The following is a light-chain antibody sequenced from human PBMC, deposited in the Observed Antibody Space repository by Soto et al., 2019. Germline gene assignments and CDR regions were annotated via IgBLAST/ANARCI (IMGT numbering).Light chain of an antibody. CDR3: QQYNSYSYT. CDR1: QTINDW. CDR2: RAS. V-gene: IGKV1-5*03. J-gene: IGKJ2*01. Sequence: DIQMTQSPSTLSASVGDRVTIACRASQTINDWLAWYQQKPGKAPNLLIYRASNLQSGVPSRFSGSGSGTEFNLTISSLQPDDFASYYCQQYNSYSYTVGQGTKLEIK.